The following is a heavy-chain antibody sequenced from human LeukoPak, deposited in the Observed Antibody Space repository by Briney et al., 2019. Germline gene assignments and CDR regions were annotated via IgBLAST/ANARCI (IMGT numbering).Heavy chain of an antibody. CDR2: IYYSGST. Sequence: SETLSLTCTVSGGSISSYYWSWIRQPPGKGLEWIGYIYYSGSTNYNPSLKSRVTISVDTSKNQFSLKLSSVTAADTAVYYCARAGLWFGELYYFDYWGQGTLVTVSS. V-gene: IGHV4-59*08. J-gene: IGHJ4*02. CDR1: GGSISSYY. CDR3: ARAGLWFGELYYFDY. D-gene: IGHD3-10*01.